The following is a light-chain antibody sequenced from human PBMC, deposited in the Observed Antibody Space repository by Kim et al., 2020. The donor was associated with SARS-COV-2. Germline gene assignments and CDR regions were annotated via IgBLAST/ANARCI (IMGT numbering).Light chain of an antibody. CDR2: YDS. CDR1: NIGSKG. J-gene: IGLJ3*02. CDR3: QVWDSSTDHRV. V-gene: IGLV3-21*01. Sequence: SYELTQSPSVSLAPGKTANITCEGNNIGSKGVHWYQQKPGQAPVLVIYYDSDRPSGIPERFSGSNSGNTATLTISRVEVGDEADYYCQVWDSSTDHRVFGGGTQLTVL.